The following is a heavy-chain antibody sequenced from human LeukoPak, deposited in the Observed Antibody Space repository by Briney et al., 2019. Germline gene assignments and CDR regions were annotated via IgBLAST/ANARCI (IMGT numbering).Heavy chain of an antibody. Sequence: ASVKVSCKASGYTFTSYYMHWVRQAPGQGLEWMGIINPSGGSTSYAQKFQGRVTMTRDMSTSTVYMELSSLRSEDTAVYYCAREETVRDGYNYFDYSGQGTLVTVSS. CDR2: INPSGGST. J-gene: IGHJ4*02. CDR1: GYTFTSYY. V-gene: IGHV1-46*01. CDR3: AREETVRDGYNYFDY. D-gene: IGHD5-24*01.